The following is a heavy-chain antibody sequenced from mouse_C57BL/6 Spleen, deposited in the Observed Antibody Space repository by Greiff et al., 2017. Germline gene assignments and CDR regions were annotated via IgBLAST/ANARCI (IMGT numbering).Heavy chain of an antibody. CDR2: ISYDGSN. CDR3: ARDHYGSSWFAY. J-gene: IGHJ3*01. Sequence: EVKVEESGPGLVKPSQSLSLTCSVTGYSITSGYYWNWIRQFPGNKLEWMGYISYDGSNNYNPSLKNRISITRDTSKNQFFLKLNSVTTEDTATYYCARDHYGSSWFAYWGQGTLVTVSA. V-gene: IGHV3-6*01. D-gene: IGHD1-1*01. CDR1: GYSITSGYY.